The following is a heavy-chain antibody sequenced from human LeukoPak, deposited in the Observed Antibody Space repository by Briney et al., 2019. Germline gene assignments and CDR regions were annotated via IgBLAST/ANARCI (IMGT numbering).Heavy chain of an antibody. D-gene: IGHD3-3*01. CDR2: IDGGGGGT. CDR3: ARRIGGTKDY. Sequence: GGSLTLSCAASAFTFSNDVMSWVRQAPGKGPEWVSSIDGGGGGTDYADSVRGRFTISRDNFKNTSYLQMNSLRADDTAVYYCARRIGGTKDYWGQGAQVTVSS. J-gene: IGHJ4*02. V-gene: IGHV3-23*01. CDR1: AFTFSNDV.